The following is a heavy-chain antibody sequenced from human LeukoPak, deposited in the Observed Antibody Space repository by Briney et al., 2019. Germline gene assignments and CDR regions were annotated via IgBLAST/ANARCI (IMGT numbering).Heavy chain of an antibody. Sequence: GGSLRLSCAASGFTFSSYSMNWVRQAPGKGLEWVSSISSSSSYIYYADSVKGRFTISRDNAKNSLYLQMNSLRAEDTAVYYCAGGSSGWHSDGNWFDPWGQGTLVTVSS. CDR2: ISSSSSYI. J-gene: IGHJ5*02. V-gene: IGHV3-21*01. D-gene: IGHD6-19*01. CDR3: AGGSSGWHSDGNWFDP. CDR1: GFTFSSYS.